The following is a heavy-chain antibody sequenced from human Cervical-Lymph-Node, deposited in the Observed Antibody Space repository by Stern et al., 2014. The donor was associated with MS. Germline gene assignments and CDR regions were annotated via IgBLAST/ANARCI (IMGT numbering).Heavy chain of an antibody. V-gene: IGHV1-69*01. CDR2: IIPLFNTA. Sequence: MQLVESGAEVKKPGSSVKVSCKTSGGIFSNYAFNWVRQAPGQGPEWMGGIIPLFNTADYAQNFQGRVTITADESTDTTYMELSSLKSEDTAFYYCARGSVYYDFWTTFYGHLEFWGQGTLVTVSS. J-gene: IGHJ4*02. CDR1: GGIFSNYA. CDR3: ARGSVYYDFWTTFYGHLEF. D-gene: IGHD3-3*01.